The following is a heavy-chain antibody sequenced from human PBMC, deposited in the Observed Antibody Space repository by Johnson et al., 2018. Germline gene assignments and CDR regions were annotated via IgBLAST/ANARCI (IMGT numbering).Heavy chain of an antibody. V-gene: IGHV3-23*04. CDR2: IGGSGSST. CDR3: AKGVVLMEYQDAFDI. J-gene: IGHJ3*02. D-gene: IGHD2-2*01. CDR1: GFTFSNYA. Sequence: VQLVQSGGGLVQPGGSLRLTCAASGFTFSNYAMIWVRQAPGEGLDWVSAIGGSGSSTFYADSVKGRFTISRDNSKKTLYLQMNSLRAEDTAVYYCAKGVVLMEYQDAFDIWGQGTMVTVSS.